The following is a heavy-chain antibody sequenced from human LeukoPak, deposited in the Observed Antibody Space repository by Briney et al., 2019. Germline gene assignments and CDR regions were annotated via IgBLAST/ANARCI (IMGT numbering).Heavy chain of an antibody. Sequence: SETLSLTCAVYGGSFSGYYSSWIRQPPGKGLEWIGEINHSGSTNYNPSLKSRVTISVDTSKNQFSLKLSSVTAADTAVYYCARGKLIRYFDWLSRQFDYWGQGTLVTVSS. CDR2: INHSGST. J-gene: IGHJ4*02. CDR1: GGSFSGYY. CDR3: ARGKLIRYFDWLSRQFDY. V-gene: IGHV4-34*01. D-gene: IGHD3-9*01.